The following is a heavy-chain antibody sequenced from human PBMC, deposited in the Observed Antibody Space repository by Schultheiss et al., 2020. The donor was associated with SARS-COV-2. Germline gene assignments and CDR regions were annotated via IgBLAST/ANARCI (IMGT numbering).Heavy chain of an antibody. CDR3: ARDPVSYSSGWFYYYYYGMDV. V-gene: IGHV3-30-3*01. Sequence: GESLKISCAASGFTFSDYYMSWIRQAPGKGLEWLTLISYDSTNIHYADSVKGRFTISRDNSKNTLYLQMNSLRAEDTAVYYCARDPVSYSSGWFYYYYYGMDVWGQGTTVTVSS. CDR2: ISYDSTNI. CDR1: GFTFSDYY. D-gene: IGHD6-19*01. J-gene: IGHJ6*02.